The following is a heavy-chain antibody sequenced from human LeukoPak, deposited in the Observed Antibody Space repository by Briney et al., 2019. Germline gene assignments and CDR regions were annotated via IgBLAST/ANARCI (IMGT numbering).Heavy chain of an antibody. CDR3: ARGRNVLRYNYAFDI. CDR1: GGSFSGYY. Sequence: PSETLSLTCAVYGGSFSGYYWSWIRQPPGKGLEWIGEINHSGSTNYNPSLKSRVTISVDTSKSQFSLKLSSVTAADTAVHHCARGRNVLRYNYAFDIWGQGTMVTVSS. V-gene: IGHV4-34*01. J-gene: IGHJ3*02. D-gene: IGHD3-9*01. CDR2: INHSGST.